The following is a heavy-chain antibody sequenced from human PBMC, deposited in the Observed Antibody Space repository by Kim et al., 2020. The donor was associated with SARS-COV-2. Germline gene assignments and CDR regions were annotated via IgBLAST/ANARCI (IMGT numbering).Heavy chain of an antibody. V-gene: IGHV4-31*02. CDR3: ARVFLGTYYYGSGSPNYFDY. J-gene: IGHJ4*02. D-gene: IGHD3-10*01. Sequence: RVTISVDTSKNQFSLKLSSVTAADTAMYYCARVFLGTYYYGSGSPNYFDYWGQGTLVTVSS.